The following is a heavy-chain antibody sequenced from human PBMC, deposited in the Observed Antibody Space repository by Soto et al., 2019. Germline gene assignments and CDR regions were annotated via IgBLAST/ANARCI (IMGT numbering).Heavy chain of an antibody. V-gene: IGHV3-48*02. CDR1: GFTFSSYS. Sequence: EVQLVESGGGLVQPGGSLRLSCAASGFTFSSYSMNWVRQAPGKGLEWISYISSGSGTIYYADSVKGRFTISRDNAKNSLCLQMNSLRDEDTAVYYCARELKSGATYGYGMDVWGQGTTVTVSS. D-gene: IGHD3-10*01. J-gene: IGHJ6*02. CDR2: ISSGSGTI. CDR3: ARELKSGATYGYGMDV.